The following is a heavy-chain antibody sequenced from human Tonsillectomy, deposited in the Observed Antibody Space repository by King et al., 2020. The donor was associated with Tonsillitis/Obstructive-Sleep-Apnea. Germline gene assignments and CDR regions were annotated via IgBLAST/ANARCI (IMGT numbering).Heavy chain of an antibody. CDR1: GGSFSGYY. J-gene: IGHJ4*02. Sequence: VQLQQWGAGLLKPSETLSLTCAVYGGSFSGYYWSWIRQPPGKGLEWIGEINHSGSTNYNPSLKSRVTLSVDTSTNQFSLKLSSVTAADPAVYYCATTTRHYFDYWGQGTLVTVSS. V-gene: IGHV4-34*01. CDR2: INHSGST. D-gene: IGHD1-26*01. CDR3: ATTTRHYFDY.